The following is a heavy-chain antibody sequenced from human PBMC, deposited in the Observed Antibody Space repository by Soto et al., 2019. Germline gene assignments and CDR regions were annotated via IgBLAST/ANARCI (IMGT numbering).Heavy chain of an antibody. D-gene: IGHD3-10*01. J-gene: IGHJ6*01. V-gene: IGHV3-30-3*01. CDR2: ISFDGTNK. Sequence: VQLVESGGGVVQPGRSLRLSCAASGFIFSTYNMHWVRQAPGKGLEWVAVISFDGTNKYYADSVRGRFTISRDNSQNTLYLQMNSLRAEDTAVYYCSRGYYPKYYYYAMDVW. CDR3: SRGYYPKYYYYAMDV. CDR1: GFIFSTYN.